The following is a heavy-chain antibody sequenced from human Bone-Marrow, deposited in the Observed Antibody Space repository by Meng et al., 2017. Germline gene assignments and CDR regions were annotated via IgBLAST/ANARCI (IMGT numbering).Heavy chain of an antibody. CDR3: ARRKYSSPPGFDYYYYGMDV. D-gene: IGHD6-13*01. V-gene: IGHV1-2*02. J-gene: IGHJ6*02. CDR2: INPNSGGT. CDR1: GYTFTGYY. Sequence: ASVKVSCKASGYTFTGYYMHWVRQAPGQGLEWMGWINPNSGGTNYAQKFQGRVTITADKSTSTAYMELSSLRSEDTAVYYCARRKYSSPPGFDYYYYGMDVWGQGTTVTVSS.